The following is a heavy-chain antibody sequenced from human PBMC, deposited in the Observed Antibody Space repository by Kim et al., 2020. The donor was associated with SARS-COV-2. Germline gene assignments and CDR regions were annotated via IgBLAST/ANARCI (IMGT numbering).Heavy chain of an antibody. CDR1: GYTLTELS. V-gene: IGHV1-24*01. CDR3: ATVGPCGDCYTQFDY. CDR2: FDPEDGET. J-gene: IGHJ4*02. Sequence: ASVKVSCKVSGYTLTELSMHWVRQAPGKGLEWMGGFDPEDGETIYAQKFQGRVTMTEDTSTDTAYMELSSLRSEDTAVYYCATVGPCGDCYTQFDYWGQGTLVTVSS. D-gene: IGHD2-21*02.